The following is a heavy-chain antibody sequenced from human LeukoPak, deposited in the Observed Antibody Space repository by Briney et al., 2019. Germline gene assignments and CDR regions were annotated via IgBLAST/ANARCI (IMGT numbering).Heavy chain of an antibody. CDR1: GYTLTELS. Sequence: ASVKVSCKVSGYTLTELSMHWVRQAPGKGLEWMGGFDPEDGETIYAQKFQGRVTMTEDTSTDTAYMELSSLRSEDTAVYYCATATQAIYGSGSPFDYWGQETLVTVSS. V-gene: IGHV1-24*01. CDR2: FDPEDGET. J-gene: IGHJ4*02. D-gene: IGHD3-10*01. CDR3: ATATQAIYGSGSPFDY.